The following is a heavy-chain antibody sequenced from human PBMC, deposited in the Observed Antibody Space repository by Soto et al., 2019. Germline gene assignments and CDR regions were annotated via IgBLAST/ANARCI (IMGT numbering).Heavy chain of an antibody. D-gene: IGHD7-27*01. Sequence: GGSLRLSCAASGFTFDDYAMHWVRQAPGKGLEWVSGISWNSGSIGHADSVKGRFTISRDNAKNSLYLQMNSLRAEYTALYYCAKEKETGPFDIWGQGTMVTVSS. V-gene: IGHV3-9*01. J-gene: IGHJ3*02. CDR3: AKEKETGPFDI. CDR2: ISWNSGSI. CDR1: GFTFDDYA.